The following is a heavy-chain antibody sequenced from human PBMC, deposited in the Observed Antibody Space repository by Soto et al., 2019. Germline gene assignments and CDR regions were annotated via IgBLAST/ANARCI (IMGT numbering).Heavy chain of an antibody. J-gene: IGHJ4*02. CDR1: VFTFISYA. D-gene: IGHD3-9*01. CDR2: ISGSGGST. CDR3: AKDRSPYYDILTGYYPPYFDY. V-gene: IGHV3-23*01. Sequence: GGSLRLSCASSVFTFISYAMSWVRQAPGKGLEWVSAISGSGGSTYYADSVKGRFTISRDNSKNTLYLQMNSLRAEDTAVYYCAKDRSPYYDILTGYYPPYFDYWGQGTLVTVSS.